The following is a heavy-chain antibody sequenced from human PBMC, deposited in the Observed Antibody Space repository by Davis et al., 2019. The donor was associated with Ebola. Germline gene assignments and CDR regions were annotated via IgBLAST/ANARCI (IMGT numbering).Heavy chain of an antibody. CDR2: MNPNSGNT. CDR3: ARASWATVGTRWFDP. Sequence: AASVKVSCKASGYTFTSYDINWVRQATGQGLEWMGWMNPNSGNTGYAQKFQGRVTMTTNTSISTAYMELSSLRSEDTAVYYCARASWATVGTRWFDPWGQGTLVTVSS. CDR1: GYTFTSYD. V-gene: IGHV1-8*01. D-gene: IGHD6-13*01. J-gene: IGHJ5*02.